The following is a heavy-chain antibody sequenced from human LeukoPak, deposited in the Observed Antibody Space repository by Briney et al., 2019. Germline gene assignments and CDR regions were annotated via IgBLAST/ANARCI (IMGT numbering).Heavy chain of an antibody. CDR2: MIPLLGTE. V-gene: IGHV1-69*10. CDR3: ARDRSIAASGRSWYFDL. J-gene: IGHJ2*01. D-gene: IGHD6-13*01. Sequence: ASVKVSCKAPGGTFNSYGISWVRQAPGQGLEWMGAMIPLLGTENYAQKFQGRVSITADKSTTTAYMELSSLRSEDTAVYYCARDRSIAASGRSWYFDLWGRGTLVTVSS. CDR1: GGTFNSYG.